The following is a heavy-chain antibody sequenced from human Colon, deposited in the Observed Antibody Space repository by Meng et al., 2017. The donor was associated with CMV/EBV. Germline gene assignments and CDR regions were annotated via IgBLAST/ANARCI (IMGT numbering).Heavy chain of an antibody. Sequence: SLKISCTASGFTYDDYAMHWVRQTPGKGLEWVSGISWNSGNIAYADSVKGRFTISRDNAKNSLYLQMNSLRPEDMALYYCAKGHIGNGFLYYFDYWGQGTLVPSPQ. CDR2: ISWNSGNI. V-gene: IGHV3-9*03. CDR3: AKGHIGNGFLYYFDY. J-gene: IGHJ4*02. CDR1: GFTYDDYA. D-gene: IGHD3-3*02.